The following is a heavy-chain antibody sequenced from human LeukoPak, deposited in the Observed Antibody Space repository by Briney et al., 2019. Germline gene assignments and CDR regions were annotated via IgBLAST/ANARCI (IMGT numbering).Heavy chain of an antibody. CDR2: VYYSGST. J-gene: IGHJ4*02. D-gene: IGHD4-17*01. V-gene: IGHV4-39*01. CDR1: SGYIFTGCCY. CDR3: RSLLLVTTRARGEY. Sequence: SETLSLTCSDGSGYIFTGCCYCFVIRQSPGKGLAWIGSVYYSGSTLYNASFESRVTMSVDTSKNQFSLKLSSVTAADTAVYYCRSLLLVTTRARGEYWGQGILVTVSS.